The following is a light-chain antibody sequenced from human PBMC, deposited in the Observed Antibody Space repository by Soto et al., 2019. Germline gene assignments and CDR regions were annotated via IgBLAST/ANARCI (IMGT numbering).Light chain of an antibody. CDR3: ETWDSSLTAVV. CDR1: SSNIGNNF. J-gene: IGLJ3*02. V-gene: IGLV1-51*01. Sequence: QSLLTQPPSVSAAPGQKVIISCSGGSSNIGNNFVYWYQQFPGTAPKLLIYDNNKRPSGTPDRFSGSKSGTSATLGITGLQTGDEADYYCETWDSSLTAVVFGGGTKLTVL. CDR2: DNN.